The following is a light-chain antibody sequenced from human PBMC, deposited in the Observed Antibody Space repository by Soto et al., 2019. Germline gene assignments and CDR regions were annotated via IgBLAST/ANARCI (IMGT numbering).Light chain of an antibody. CDR2: DAS. CDR1: QSVSTSY. J-gene: IGKJ5*01. V-gene: IGKV3-11*01. Sequence: EIVMTQSPGTLSLSPWDRATLSCRASQSVSTSYLAWYQQKPGQAPRLLIYDASNRATGIPARFSGSGSGTDFTLTISSLEPEDFAVYYCQQRSNWPPTFGQGTRLEIK. CDR3: QQRSNWPPT.